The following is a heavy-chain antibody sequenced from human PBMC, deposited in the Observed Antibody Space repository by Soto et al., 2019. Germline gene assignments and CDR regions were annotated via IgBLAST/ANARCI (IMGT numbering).Heavy chain of an antibody. CDR3: ASRYDYGDYGLDY. CDR1: GFTFSSYA. J-gene: IGHJ4*02. CDR2: ISGSGGST. Sequence: GVLRLSCAASGFTFSSYAMSWVRQAPGKGLEWVSAISGSGGSTYYADSVKGRFTISRDNSKNTLYLQMNSLRAEDTAVYYCASRYDYGDYGLDYWGQGTLVTVSS. V-gene: IGHV3-23*01. D-gene: IGHD4-17*01.